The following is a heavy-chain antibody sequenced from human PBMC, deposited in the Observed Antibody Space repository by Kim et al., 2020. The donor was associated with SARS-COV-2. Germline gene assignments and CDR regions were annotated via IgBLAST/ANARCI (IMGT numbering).Heavy chain of an antibody. CDR2: SSSSTI. V-gene: IGHV3-48*01. D-gene: IGHD3-16*01. J-gene: IGHJ4*02. CDR3: AVGGGDY. Sequence: SSSSTIDYEDSVKGRFTIARDNAKNSLYLKMNSLRAEDTAVYYCAVGGGDYWGQGTLVTVSS.